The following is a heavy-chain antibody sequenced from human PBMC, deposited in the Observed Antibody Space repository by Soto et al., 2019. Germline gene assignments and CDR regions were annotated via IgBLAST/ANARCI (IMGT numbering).Heavy chain of an antibody. J-gene: IGHJ4*02. D-gene: IGHD1-26*01. V-gene: IGHV1-46*01. CDR1: GYTFTAYY. Sequence: QVQLVQSGAEVNNPGASVKVSCKASGYTFTAYYIHWVRQAPGQGLEWMAVINPSSGNTPYAQKFQGRVTVTRDTSPSTVYMELSSLRSDDTAVYYCARASIMGPTTLVDYWGQGTLVTVSS. CDR2: INPSSGNT. CDR3: ARASIMGPTTLVDY.